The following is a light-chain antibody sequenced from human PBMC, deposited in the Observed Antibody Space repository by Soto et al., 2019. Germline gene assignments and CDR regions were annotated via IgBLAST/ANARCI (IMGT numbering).Light chain of an antibody. Sequence: ALQMTQSPSSLSASVGDRVTITCRASQAIRTELGWYQQKPGKAPKLLIYGATTLQSGVPSRFSGSGSGTDFTLTLSGLQPEDFATYYCLQDYQYPRTLGQGTKVEVK. CDR1: QAIRTE. V-gene: IGKV1-6*01. CDR2: GAT. J-gene: IGKJ1*01. CDR3: LQDYQYPRT.